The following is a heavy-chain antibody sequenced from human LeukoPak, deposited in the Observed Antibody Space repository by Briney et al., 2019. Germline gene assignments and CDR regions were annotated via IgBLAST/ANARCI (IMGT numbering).Heavy chain of an antibody. J-gene: IGHJ3*02. Sequence: GGSLRLSCAASGFTFSNYWMHWVRQAPGKGLVWVSRIYNDGSSTSYADSVKGRFAISRDNAKSTLYLQMNSLRAEDTAVYCCARVRGGSGRSYAADAFDIWGQGTMVTVSS. CDR1: GFTFSNYW. CDR2: IYNDGSST. D-gene: IGHD1-26*01. CDR3: ARVRGGSGRSYAADAFDI. V-gene: IGHV3-74*01.